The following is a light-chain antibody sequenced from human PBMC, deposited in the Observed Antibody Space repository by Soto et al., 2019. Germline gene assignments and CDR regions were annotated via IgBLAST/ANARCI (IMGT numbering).Light chain of an antibody. V-gene: IGKV1-39*01. Sequence: DIQMTQSPSSLSASVGDRVTITCRSSQSISSYLNWYQQKPGKAPKLLIYAASILQSWVPSRFSDSVSRTNFTLTISSLQPEDFPTYSCQQSYSTSKSTFGQRTRLEI. CDR2: AAS. CDR1: QSISSY. J-gene: IGKJ5*01. CDR3: QQSYSTSKST.